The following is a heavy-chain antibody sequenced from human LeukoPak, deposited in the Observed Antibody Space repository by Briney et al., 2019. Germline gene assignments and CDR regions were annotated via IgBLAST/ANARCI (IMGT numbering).Heavy chain of an antibody. CDR3: ARNAIHSGSSGDYFQH. Sequence: ASVKVSCKASGYTFTSYAMNWVRQAPGQGLEWMGWINTNTGNPTYAQGFTGRFVFSLDTSVSTAYLQISSLKAEDTAVYYCARNAIHSGSSGDYFQHWGQGTLVTVSS. J-gene: IGHJ1*01. CDR2: INTNTGNP. V-gene: IGHV7-4-1*02. CDR1: GYTFTSYA. D-gene: IGHD5-12*01.